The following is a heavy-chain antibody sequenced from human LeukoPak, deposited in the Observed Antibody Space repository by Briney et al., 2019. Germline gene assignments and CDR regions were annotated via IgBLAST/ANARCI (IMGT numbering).Heavy chain of an antibody. Sequence: ASVKVSCKASGHTFTGYYMHWVRQAPGQGLEWMGWINANSGDTNYAQKFQGRVTMTRDTSISTAYMELSRLRSDDTAVYYCAVLWFGELLSPYYFDYWGQGTLVTVSS. CDR2: INANSGDT. J-gene: IGHJ4*02. CDR3: AVLWFGELLSPYYFDY. D-gene: IGHD3-10*01. CDR1: GHTFTGYY. V-gene: IGHV1-2*02.